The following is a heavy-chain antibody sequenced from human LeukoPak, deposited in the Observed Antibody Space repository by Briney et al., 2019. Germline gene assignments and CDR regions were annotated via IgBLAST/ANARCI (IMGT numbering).Heavy chain of an antibody. V-gene: IGHV3-21*01. J-gene: IGHJ5*02. CDR3: ARAAFGGVIVIPGYNWFDP. D-gene: IGHD3-16*02. Sequence: GGSLRLSCAASGFTFSSYSMDWVRQAPGKGLEWVSSISSSSRYIYYADSVKGRFTISRDNDKNSLYLQMNSLRAEDTAVYYCARAAFGGVIVIPGYNWFDPWGQGTLVTVSS. CDR2: ISSSSRYI. CDR1: GFTFSSYS.